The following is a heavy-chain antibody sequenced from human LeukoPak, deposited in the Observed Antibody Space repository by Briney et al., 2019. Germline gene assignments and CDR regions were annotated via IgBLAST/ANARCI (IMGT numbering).Heavy chain of an antibody. CDR2: SIGSGGST. J-gene: IGHJ4*02. V-gene: IGHV3-23*01. D-gene: IGHD3-22*01. CDR3: AKGRDSNGYYYDY. Sequence: GGSLRLSCAASGFTFISYGMSWVRQAPEKGLDWVSVSIGSGGSTYYADPVKGRFTISRDNSKNTLYLQMNSLRAEDTAIYYCAKGRDSNGYYYDYWGQGTLVTVSS. CDR1: GFTFISYG.